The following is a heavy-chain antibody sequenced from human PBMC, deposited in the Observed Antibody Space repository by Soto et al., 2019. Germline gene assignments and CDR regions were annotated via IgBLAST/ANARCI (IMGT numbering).Heavy chain of an antibody. Sequence: ASVKVSCKASGYTFTSYAMHWVRQAPGQRLEWMGWINAGNGNTKYSQKFQGRVTITRDTSASTAYMELSSLRSEDTAVYYCARDTVGVHYDFWSGYLFGREPVGEYGMDVWGQGTTVTLSS. CDR2: INAGNGNT. V-gene: IGHV1-3*01. CDR1: GYTFTSYA. D-gene: IGHD3-3*01. J-gene: IGHJ6*02. CDR3: ARDTVGVHYDFWSGYLFGREPVGEYGMDV.